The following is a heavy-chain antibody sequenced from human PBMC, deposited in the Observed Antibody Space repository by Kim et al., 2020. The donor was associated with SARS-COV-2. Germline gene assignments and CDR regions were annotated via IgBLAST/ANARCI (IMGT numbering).Heavy chain of an antibody. CDR1: GGSISSYY. D-gene: IGHD3-10*01. J-gene: IGHJ5*02. Sequence: ETLSLTCTVSGGSISSYYWSWIRQPPGKGLEWIGYIYYSGSTNYNPSLKSRVTISVDTSKNQFSLKLSSVTAADTAVYYCARTYMVRGVITTNWFDPWGQGTLVTVSS. CDR3: ARTYMVRGVITTNWFDP. CDR2: IYYSGST. V-gene: IGHV4-59*13.